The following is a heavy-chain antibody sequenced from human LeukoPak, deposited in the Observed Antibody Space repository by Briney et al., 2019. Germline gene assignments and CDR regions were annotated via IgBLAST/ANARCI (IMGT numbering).Heavy chain of an antibody. V-gene: IGHV4-38-2*02. J-gene: IGHJ4*02. Sequence: SEALSLTCTVSGYSISSGYYWGWIRQPPGKGLEWIGSIYHSGSTYYNPSLKSRVTISVDTSKNQFSLKLRSVTAADTAVYYCARHHGSSWTFYFDYWGQGTLVTVSS. CDR1: GYSISSGYY. D-gene: IGHD6-13*01. CDR2: IYHSGST. CDR3: ARHHGSSWTFYFDY.